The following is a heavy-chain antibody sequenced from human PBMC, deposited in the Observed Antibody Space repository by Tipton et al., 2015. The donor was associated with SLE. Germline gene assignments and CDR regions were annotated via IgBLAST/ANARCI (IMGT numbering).Heavy chain of an antibody. V-gene: IGHV3-21*01. CDR1: GFTFSSYS. Sequence: SLRLSCAASGFTFSSYSMNWVRQAPGKGLEWVSSISSSSSYIYYADSVKGRFTISRDNAKNSLYLQMNSLRAEDTAVYYCARDEDYYDSTHAFDIWGQGTMVTVSS. CDR3: ARDEDYYDSTHAFDI. D-gene: IGHD3-22*01. CDR2: ISSSSSYI. J-gene: IGHJ3*02.